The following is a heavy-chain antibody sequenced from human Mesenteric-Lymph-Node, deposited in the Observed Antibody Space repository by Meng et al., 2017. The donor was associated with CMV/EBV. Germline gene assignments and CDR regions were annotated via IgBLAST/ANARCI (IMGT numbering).Heavy chain of an antibody. CDR3: AHRQEGVQPFDY. V-gene: IGHV2-5*02. J-gene: IGHJ4*02. CDR2: IYWDDDK. CDR1: FSPSTSGVT. D-gene: IGHD3-16*01. Sequence: FSFSPSTSGVTVGWIRQPPGKALEWLALIYWDDDKRYSPSLKSRLTITKDTSRRQVVLTMTNMDPVDTATYYCAHRQEGVQPFDYWGPGTLVTVSS.